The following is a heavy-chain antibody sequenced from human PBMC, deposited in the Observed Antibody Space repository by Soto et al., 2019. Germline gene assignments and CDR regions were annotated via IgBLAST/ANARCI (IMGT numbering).Heavy chain of an antibody. J-gene: IGHJ5*02. D-gene: IGHD1-1*01. V-gene: IGHV3-48*03. Sequence: PGGSLRLSCEALGSAFSIYEMNWVRQAPGKGLEWIAYISGTGATTYYAESVRGRFTISRDNAKKTLYLQLNSPRVEDTAIYYCERDPVVRTNDDNWIDLWGKGT. CDR2: ISGTGATT. CDR1: GSAFSIYE. CDR3: ERDPVVRTNDDNWIDL.